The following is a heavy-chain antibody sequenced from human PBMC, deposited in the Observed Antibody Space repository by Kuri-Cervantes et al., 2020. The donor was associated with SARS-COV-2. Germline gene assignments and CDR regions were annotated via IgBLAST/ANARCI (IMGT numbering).Heavy chain of an antibody. V-gene: IGHV3-21*04. CDR3: AKVGRRRWYYYYYMDV. D-gene: IGHD1-1*01. Sequence: GESLKISCAASGFTFSSYSMNWVRQAPGKGLEWVSSISSSSSYIYYADSVKGRFTISRDNAKDSLYLQMNSLRAEDTALYYCAKVGRRRWYYYYYMDVWGKGTTVTVSS. CDR1: GFTFSSYS. CDR2: ISSSSSYI. J-gene: IGHJ6*03.